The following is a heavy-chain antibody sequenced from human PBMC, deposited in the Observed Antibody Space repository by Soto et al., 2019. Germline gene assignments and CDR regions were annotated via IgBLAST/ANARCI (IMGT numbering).Heavy chain of an antibody. Sequence: SETLSLTCTVSGGSISSSSYYWGWIRQPPGKGLEWIGSIYYSGSTYYNPSLKSRVTISVDTSKNQFSLKLSSVTAADTAVYYCARLLRFGDLRDPPAYWGQGTLVTVSS. D-gene: IGHD3-10*01. CDR1: GGSISSSSYY. V-gene: IGHV4-39*01. J-gene: IGHJ4*02. CDR2: IYYSGST. CDR3: ARLLRFGDLRDPPAY.